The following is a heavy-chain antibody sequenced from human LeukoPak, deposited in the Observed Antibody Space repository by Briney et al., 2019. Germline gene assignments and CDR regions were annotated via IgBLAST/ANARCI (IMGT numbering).Heavy chain of an antibody. CDR3: ARQGQWLFSALDP. Sequence: XWSWIRQPPGKGLEWIGEINHSGSTNYNPSLKSRVTISVDTSKNQFSLKLSSVTAADTAVYYCARQGQWLFSALDPWGQGTLVTVSS. CDR2: INHSGST. J-gene: IGHJ5*02. CDR1: X. V-gene: IGHV4-34*01. D-gene: IGHD6-19*01.